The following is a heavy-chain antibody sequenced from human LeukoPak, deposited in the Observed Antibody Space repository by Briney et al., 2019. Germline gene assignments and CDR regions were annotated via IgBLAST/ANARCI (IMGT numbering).Heavy chain of an antibody. CDR1: GFTFSSYW. V-gene: IGHV3-74*01. Sequence: GGSLRLSCAASGFTFSSYWMHWVRQAPGKGLVWVSRSNGDGRTTSYADSVKGRFTISRDNAKNTLYLQMNSLRAEDTAVYYCARAEGWSLYDYWGQGTLVTVSS. J-gene: IGHJ4*02. CDR2: SNGDGRTT. CDR3: ARAEGWSLYDY. D-gene: IGHD2-8*01.